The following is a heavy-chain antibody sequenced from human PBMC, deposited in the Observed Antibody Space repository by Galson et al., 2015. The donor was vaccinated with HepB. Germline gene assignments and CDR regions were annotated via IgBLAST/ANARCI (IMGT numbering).Heavy chain of an antibody. V-gene: IGHV3-74*01. CDR2: INSDGSST. CDR3: ARESSLRFLPETAYGMDV. Sequence: LRLSCAASGFTFSSYWIHWVRQAPGKGLVWVSRINSDGSSTSYADSVKGRFTISRDNAKNTLYLQMNSLRAEDTAVYYCARESSLRFLPETAYGMDVWGQGTTVTVSS. D-gene: IGHD3-3*01. J-gene: IGHJ6*02. CDR1: GFTFSSYW.